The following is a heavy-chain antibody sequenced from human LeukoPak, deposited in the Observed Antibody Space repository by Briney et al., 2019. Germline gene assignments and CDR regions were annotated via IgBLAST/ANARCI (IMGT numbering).Heavy chain of an antibody. V-gene: IGHV4-59*03. CDR3: TKNAGRGRPSDL. J-gene: IGHJ5*02. CDR2: IYYTGVS. CDR1: GASISDYY. Sequence: KTSETLSLTCSVSGASISDYYWSWIRQPPGKGPEWIGYIYYTGVSNYNPSLTSRATITLDTTKSEVSLRLTSVTAADTAVYYCTKNAGRGRPSDLWGQGTLVTVSS. D-gene: IGHD2/OR15-2a*01.